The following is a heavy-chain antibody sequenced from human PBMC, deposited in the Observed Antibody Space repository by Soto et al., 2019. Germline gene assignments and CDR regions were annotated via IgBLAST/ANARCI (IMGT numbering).Heavy chain of an antibody. CDR1: GFTVSSSY. D-gene: IGHD2-2*01. V-gene: IGHV3-66*01. CDR2: IYRGDSI. Sequence: EVPLVESGGGLVQPGGSLRLSCAASGFTVSSSYMSWVRQAPGKGLEWVSFIYRGDSINYADPVKVRFTISTDNSKRVLYLQSRTLGADDTAVYYCAKKPDPYQGMDVWGQGTTVTVSS. CDR3: AKKPDPYQGMDV. J-gene: IGHJ6*02.